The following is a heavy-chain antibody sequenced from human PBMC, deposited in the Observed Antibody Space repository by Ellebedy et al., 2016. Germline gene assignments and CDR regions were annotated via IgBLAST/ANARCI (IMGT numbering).Heavy chain of an antibody. Sequence: SETLSLXXTVSGASIRSYYWNWIRQPAGKGLEWIGRVYTSGSTNYNPSLKSRVTMSVDTSKNQFSLKLSSVTAADTAVYYCARATVTTYEGFAYWGQGTLVTVSS. CDR3: ARATVTTYEGFAY. CDR2: VYTSGST. J-gene: IGHJ4*02. D-gene: IGHD4-17*01. V-gene: IGHV4-4*07. CDR1: GASIRSYY.